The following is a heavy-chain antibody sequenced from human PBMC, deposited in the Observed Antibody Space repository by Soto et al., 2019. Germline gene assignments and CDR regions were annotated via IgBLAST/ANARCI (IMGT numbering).Heavy chain of an antibody. V-gene: IGHV3-23*01. Sequence: QAGGSLRLSCAASGFSFVNYAMNWVRQSPGKGLEWVSGLSGSGTSTYYADSVKGRFTISRDNSRDTLFLQMNSLTADDTAVYYCAKATTNGGWFNPFDSWGQGALVTVPQ. D-gene: IGHD6-19*01. CDR2: LSGSGTST. CDR3: AKATTNGGWFNPFDS. CDR1: GFSFVNYA. J-gene: IGHJ4*02.